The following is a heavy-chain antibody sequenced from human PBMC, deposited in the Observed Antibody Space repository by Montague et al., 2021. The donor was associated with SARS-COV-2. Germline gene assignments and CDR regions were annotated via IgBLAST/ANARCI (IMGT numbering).Heavy chain of an antibody. CDR3: GGDAYDPVDGH. Sequence: TLSLTCTVSGGSISAGNYYWSWVRQPAGKGLEWIGRIYVTGTSKSNPSLKSRVTMSIDTAKHQFYLNTTSVTAADTAVYYCGGDAYDPVDGHWGQGTLVTVSS. CDR2: IYVTGTS. J-gene: IGHJ4*02. V-gene: IGHV4-61*02. CDR1: GGSISAGNYY. D-gene: IGHD3-3*01.